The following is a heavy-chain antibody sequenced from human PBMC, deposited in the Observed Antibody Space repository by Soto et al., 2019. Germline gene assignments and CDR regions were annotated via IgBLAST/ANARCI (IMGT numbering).Heavy chain of an antibody. CDR3: AGSSHKVY. CDR2: IYSAGST. J-gene: IGHJ4*02. V-gene: IGHV3-66*01. D-gene: IGHD2-2*01. CDR1: GFTVSNNY. Sequence: EVQLVESGGGLIQPGESLRLSCAASGFTVSNNYMSWVRQAPGKGLEWVSLIYSAGSTYYADSVKGRFTISRDNSKNTLYLQMTSLRAEDTAVYYCAGSSHKVYWGQGTLVTVSS.